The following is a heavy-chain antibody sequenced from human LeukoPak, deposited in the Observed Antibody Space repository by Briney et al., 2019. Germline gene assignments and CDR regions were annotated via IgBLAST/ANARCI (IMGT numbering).Heavy chain of an antibody. CDR3: AKDQLDTAMVFVFLAKGGFDY. V-gene: IGHV3-23*01. J-gene: IGHJ4*02. D-gene: IGHD5-18*01. CDR1: GFTFSSYA. Sequence: PGGALRLSCAASGFTFSSYAMSWVRQAPGKGREWGSAISGSGGSTYYADSVKGRFTISRDNSKNTLYLQMNSLRAEDTAVYYCAKDQLDTAMVFVFLAKGGFDYWGQGTLVTVSS. CDR2: ISGSGGST.